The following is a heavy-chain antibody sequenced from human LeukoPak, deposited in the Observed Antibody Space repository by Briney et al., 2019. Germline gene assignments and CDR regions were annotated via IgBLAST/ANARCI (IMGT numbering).Heavy chain of an antibody. Sequence: SVKVSFKASGGTFSNYAISWVRQAPGQGLEWMGRIIPIVDIANYAQKFQGRLTITADKSTSTAYMELSSLGSEDTAVYFCATRKYYDSSGPFDHWGQGTLVTVSS. CDR1: GGTFSNYA. V-gene: IGHV1-69*04. J-gene: IGHJ4*02. CDR2: IIPIVDIA. D-gene: IGHD3-22*01. CDR3: ATRKYYDSSGPFDH.